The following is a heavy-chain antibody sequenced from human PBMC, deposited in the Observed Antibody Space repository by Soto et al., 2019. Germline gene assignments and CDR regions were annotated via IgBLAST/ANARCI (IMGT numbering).Heavy chain of an antibody. D-gene: IGHD3-10*01. CDR2: INAGNGNT. CDR1: GYTFTSYT. V-gene: IGHV1-3*01. Sequence: QVQLVQSGAEVKKPGASVKVSCKASGYTFTSYTMHWVRQAPGQRLEWMGWINAGNGNTKYSQKFQGRVTITRDTSASTAYMELSSLISEDTAVYYCARGLTMVRGVILDAFDIWGQGTMVTVSS. J-gene: IGHJ3*02. CDR3: ARGLTMVRGVILDAFDI.